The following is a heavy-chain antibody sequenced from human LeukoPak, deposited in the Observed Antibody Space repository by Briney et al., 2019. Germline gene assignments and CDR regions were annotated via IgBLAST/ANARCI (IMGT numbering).Heavy chain of an antibody. CDR3: AKLKGLATDAFDI. CDR1: GFTLSDYY. CDR2: ISSSGSTI. V-gene: IGHV3-11*01. Sequence: GGSLRLSCAASGFTLSDYYMSWIRQAPGKGLEWVSYISSSGSTIYYADSVKGRFTISRDNSKNTLYLQMNSLRAEDTAVYYCAKLKGLATDAFDIWGQGTMVTVSS. D-gene: IGHD6-19*01. J-gene: IGHJ3*02.